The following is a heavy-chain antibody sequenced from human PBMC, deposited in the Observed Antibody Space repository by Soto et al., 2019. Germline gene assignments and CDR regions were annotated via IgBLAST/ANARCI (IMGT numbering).Heavy chain of an antibody. V-gene: IGHV1-3*01. CDR2: INAGNGNT. CDR1: GYTFTSYA. J-gene: IGHJ5*02. D-gene: IGHD3-3*01. Sequence: ASVKVSCKASGYTFTSYAMHLVRPAPGQRLEWMGWINAGNGNTKYSQKFQGRVTITRDTSASTAYMELSSLRSEDTAVYYCATTYDFWSGYPLDPWGQGTLVTVSS. CDR3: ATTYDFWSGYPLDP.